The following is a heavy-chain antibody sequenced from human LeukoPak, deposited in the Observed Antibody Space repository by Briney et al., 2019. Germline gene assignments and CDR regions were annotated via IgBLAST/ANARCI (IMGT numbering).Heavy chain of an antibody. Sequence: GGSLRLSCAASGFTFSTFAMSWFRQAPGRGLEWLSGISDIGRTYYAGSVRGRFIISRDNLNNMLYVEMNSLRVEDTAIYYCAKERDSALDSWGQGALVTVS. J-gene: IGHJ4*02. D-gene: IGHD4-11*01. CDR1: GFTFSTFA. V-gene: IGHV3-23*01. CDR3: AKERDSALDS. CDR2: ISDIGRT.